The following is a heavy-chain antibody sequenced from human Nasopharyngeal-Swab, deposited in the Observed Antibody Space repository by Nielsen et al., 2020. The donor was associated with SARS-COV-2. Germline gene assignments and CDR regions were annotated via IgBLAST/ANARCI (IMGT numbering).Heavy chain of an antibody. CDR1: GLTFSSYE. Sequence: AGSLRLSCAASGLTFSSYEMNWVRHAPGKGLEWVSYISSSGSTKYYADSVKGRFTISRDNAKNSLYLQMNSLRAEDTAVYYCAREYYDFWSGYHRKGDAFDIWGQGTMVTVSS. V-gene: IGHV3-48*03. CDR3: AREYYDFWSGYHRKGDAFDI. D-gene: IGHD3-3*01. CDR2: ISSSGSTK. J-gene: IGHJ3*02.